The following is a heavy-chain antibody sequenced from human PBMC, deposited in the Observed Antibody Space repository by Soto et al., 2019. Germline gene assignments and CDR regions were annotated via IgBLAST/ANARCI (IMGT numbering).Heavy chain of an antibody. CDR1: GGTFSSYA. D-gene: IGHD5-18*01. J-gene: IGHJ4*02. V-gene: IGHV1-69*13. Sequence: SVKVSCKASGGTFSSYAISWVRQAPGQGLEWMGGIIPIFGTANYAQKFQGRVTITADESTSTAYMELSSLRSEDTAVYYCARKRRGAMAQFDYWGQGTLVTVSS. CDR3: ARKRRGAMAQFDY. CDR2: IIPIFGTA.